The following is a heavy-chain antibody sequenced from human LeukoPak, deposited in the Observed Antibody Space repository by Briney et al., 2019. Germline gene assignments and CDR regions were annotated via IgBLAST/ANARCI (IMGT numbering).Heavy chain of an antibody. CDR2: IIPIFGTA. V-gene: IGHV1-69*06. J-gene: IGHJ5*02. CDR1: GYTFTSYG. CDR3: ARSSSKGYCSSTSCYAGLNGFDP. Sequence: SVKVSCKASGYTFTSYGISWVRQAPGQGLEWMGGIIPIFGTANYAQKFQGRVTITADKSTSTAYMELSSLRSEDTAVYYCARSSSKGYCSSTSCYAGLNGFDPWGQGTLVTVSS. D-gene: IGHD2-2*01.